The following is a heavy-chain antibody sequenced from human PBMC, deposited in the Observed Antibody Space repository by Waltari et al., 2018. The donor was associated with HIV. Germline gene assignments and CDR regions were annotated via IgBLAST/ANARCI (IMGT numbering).Heavy chain of an antibody. CDR1: GYTFTTYT. J-gene: IGHJ4*02. CDR3: ARGWFSSAWYSTSLNF. D-gene: IGHD2-21*02. Sequence: SGAEVKKPGASVILSCKTSGYTFTTYTIHWVRQAPGQRLEWMGWVNCANGNTKYSQDFQGRLTITTDTSATTAYMELDSLTSEDTAIYFCARGWFSSAWYSTSLNFWGQGTLVSVSS. CDR2: VNCANGNT. V-gene: IGHV1-3*01.